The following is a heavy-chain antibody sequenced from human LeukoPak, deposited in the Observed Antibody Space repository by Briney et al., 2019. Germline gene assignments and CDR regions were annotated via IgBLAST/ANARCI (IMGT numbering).Heavy chain of an antibody. Sequence: SETLSLTCSVSGVSVGSRFWSWVRQPAGKALEWIGRVSASGAISSNPSLNSRVTMSLDTSKNQFSLKLTSVTAADTAVYFCARAYCGGDCTAGGAFDIWGQGTMVTVSS. CDR2: VSASGAI. CDR1: GVSVGSRF. V-gene: IGHV4-4*07. J-gene: IGHJ3*02. CDR3: ARAYCGGDCTAGGAFDI. D-gene: IGHD2-21*01.